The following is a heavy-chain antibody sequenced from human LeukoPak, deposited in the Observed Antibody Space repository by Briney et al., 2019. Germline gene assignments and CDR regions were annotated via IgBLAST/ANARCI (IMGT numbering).Heavy chain of an antibody. J-gene: IGHJ3*02. CDR1: GFTFSNLW. Sequence: PGGSLRLSCAASGFTFSNLWMSWVRQAPGNGLEWVANMNQDGSEKYYVDSVKGRFTISRDNAKKSLYLQMNSLRAEDTAVYYCAREGGTYDSSGYYQAYDAFDIWGQGTMVTVSS. CDR2: MNQDGSEK. V-gene: IGHV3-7*03. CDR3: AREGGTYDSSGYYQAYDAFDI. D-gene: IGHD3-22*01.